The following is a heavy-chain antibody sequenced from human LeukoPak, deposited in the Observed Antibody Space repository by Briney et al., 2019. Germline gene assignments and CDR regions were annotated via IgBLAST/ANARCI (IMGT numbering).Heavy chain of an antibody. V-gene: IGHV3-74*01. D-gene: IGHD4-17*01. CDR2: INNDGSSA. CDR1: GFTFNWYW. J-gene: IGHJ4*02. Sequence: PGGSLRLSCDASGFTFNWYWMHWVRQVPGKGLVWASYINNDGSSATYADSVRGRFTISRDSAKNTVYLQMNSLRVEDSAVYYCARGGDGAIDYWGQGTLVTVSS. CDR3: ARGGDGAIDY.